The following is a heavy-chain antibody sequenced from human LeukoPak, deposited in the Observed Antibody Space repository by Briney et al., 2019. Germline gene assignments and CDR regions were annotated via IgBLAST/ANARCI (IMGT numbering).Heavy chain of an antibody. CDR3: ASTTRPYYYDSSATGDAFDI. V-gene: IGHV3-53*01. D-gene: IGHD3-22*01. Sequence: GGSLRLSCTVSGFTVSSNYMSWVRQAPGKGLEWVSVIYSGGSTYYADSVKGRFTISRDNSKNTLYLQMNSLRAEDTAVYYCASTTRPYYYDSSATGDAFDIWGQGTMVTVSS. CDR2: IYSGGST. J-gene: IGHJ3*02. CDR1: GFTVSSNY.